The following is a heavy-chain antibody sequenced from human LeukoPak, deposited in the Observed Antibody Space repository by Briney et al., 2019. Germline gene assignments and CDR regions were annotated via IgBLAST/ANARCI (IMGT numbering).Heavy chain of an antibody. CDR3: ARSYQYYDFWSGYYDCYFDY. V-gene: IGHV3-7*01. CDR1: GFTFSSYW. D-gene: IGHD3-3*01. CDR2: IKQDGSEK. J-gene: IGHJ4*02. Sequence: PGGSLRLSCAASGFTFSSYWMSWVRQAPGKGLEWVANIKQDGSEKYYVDSVKGRFTISRDNAKNSLYLQVNSLRAEDTAVYYCARSYQYYDFWSGYYDCYFDYWGQGTLVTVSS.